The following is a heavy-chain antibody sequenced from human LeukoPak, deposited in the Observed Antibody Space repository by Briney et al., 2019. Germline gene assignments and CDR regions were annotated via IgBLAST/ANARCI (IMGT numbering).Heavy chain of an antibody. J-gene: IGHJ3*02. CDR3: ARHCCSGPAKRVFDI. Sequence: SETLSLTCTVSGGSIISSDHHWGWVRQPPGKGLEWIGTISYSGNTDYNPSLRSRVTISVDTSNNQFSLRLGSVTAADTAVYHCARHCCSGPAKRVFDIWGQGTMVTVSS. D-gene: IGHD2-15*01. V-gene: IGHV4-39*01. CDR1: GGSIISSDHH. CDR2: ISYSGNT.